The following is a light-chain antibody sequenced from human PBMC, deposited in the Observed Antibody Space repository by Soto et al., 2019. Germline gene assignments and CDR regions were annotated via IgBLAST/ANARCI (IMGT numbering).Light chain of an antibody. CDR1: QSVASGY. CDR2: GAY. J-gene: IGKJ1*01. Sequence: EIVLTQSPGTLSLSPGERATLSCRATQSVASGYFAWYQQKPGQAPRLLIYGAYTRATGIPDRFSGSGSGTDFTLTISRLEPEVFAVYYCQHYGSSRTFGQGTKVEIK. V-gene: IGKV3-20*01. CDR3: QHYGSSRT.